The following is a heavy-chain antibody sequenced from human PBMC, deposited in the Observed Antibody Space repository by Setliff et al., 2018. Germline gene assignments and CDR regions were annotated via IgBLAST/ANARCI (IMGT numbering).Heavy chain of an antibody. Sequence: ASVKVSCKASGYTLSNSILSWVRQAPGQGLEWMGWISAYNGKTYFAQKFQDRITLTTDTSTNTGYLELRGLRSDDTAVYYCLKLVRYCTKIACQATSGDEVWGLGTLVTVSS. CDR1: GYTLSNSI. V-gene: IGHV1-18*01. J-gene: IGHJ4*02. CDR3: LKLVRYCTKIACQATSGDEV. D-gene: IGHD2-8*01. CDR2: ISAYNGKT.